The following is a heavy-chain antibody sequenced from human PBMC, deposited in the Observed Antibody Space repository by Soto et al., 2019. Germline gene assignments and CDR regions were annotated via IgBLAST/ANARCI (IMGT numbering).Heavy chain of an antibody. D-gene: IGHD3-22*01. J-gene: IGHJ4*02. CDR2: IYHSGST. CDR3: ARGGVDYYDSSGYYFSPYYFDY. CDR1: GGSISSGGYS. V-gene: IGHV4-30-2*01. Sequence: SETLSLTCAVSGGSISSGGYSWSWIRQPPEKGLEWIGYIYHSGSTYYNPSLKSRVTISVDRSKNQFSLKLSSVTAADTAVYYCARGGVDYYDSSGYYFSPYYFDYWGQGTLVTVSS.